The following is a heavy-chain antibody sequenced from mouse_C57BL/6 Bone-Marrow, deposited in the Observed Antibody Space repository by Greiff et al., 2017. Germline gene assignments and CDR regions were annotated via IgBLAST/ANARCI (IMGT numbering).Heavy chain of an antibody. CDR1: GFTFSSYG. V-gene: IGHV5-6*01. CDR2: ISSGGSYT. Sequence: EVQLVESGGDLVKPGGSLKLSCAASGFTFSSYGMSWVRQTPDKRLEWVATISSGGSYTYYPDSVKGRFTISRDNAKNTLYLQMSSLKSEDTAMYYCARLYYSNYWYFGVWGTGTTVTGSS. J-gene: IGHJ1*03. CDR3: ARLYYSNYWYFGV. D-gene: IGHD2-5*01.